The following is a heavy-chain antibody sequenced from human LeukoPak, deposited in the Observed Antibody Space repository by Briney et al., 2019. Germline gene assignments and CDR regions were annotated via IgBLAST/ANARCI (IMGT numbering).Heavy chain of an antibody. CDR1: GFTFEDFA. CDR2: ISWNSGSI. Sequence: PGGSLRLSCAASGFTFEDFAMHWVRQAPGKGLEWVSSISWNSGSIGYADSVNGRFTISRDNAQDSLYLQMNSLRPEDTALYYCVKDFVYYSSWYDYWGQGTLVTVSS. J-gene: IGHJ4*02. CDR3: VKDFVYYSSWYDY. V-gene: IGHV3-9*01. D-gene: IGHD2-2*01.